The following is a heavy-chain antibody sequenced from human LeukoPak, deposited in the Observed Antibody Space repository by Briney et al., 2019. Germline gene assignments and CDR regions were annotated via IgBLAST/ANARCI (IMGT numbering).Heavy chain of an antibody. CDR1: GGSFSGYY. J-gene: IGHJ6*03. Sequence: SETLSLTCAVYGGSFSGYYWSWIRQPPGKGLEWIGEINHSGSTNYNPSLKSRVTISVDTSKNQFSLKLSSVTAADTAVYYCARLSRVYSGYDFWGRVWKRCYYYYYMDVWGKGTTVTVSS. V-gene: IGHV4-34*01. CDR3: ARLSRVYSGYDFWGRVWKRCYYYYYMDV. CDR2: INHSGST. D-gene: IGHD5-12*01.